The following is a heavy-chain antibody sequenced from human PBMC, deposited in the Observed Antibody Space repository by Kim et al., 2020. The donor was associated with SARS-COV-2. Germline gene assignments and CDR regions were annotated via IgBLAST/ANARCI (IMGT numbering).Heavy chain of an antibody. J-gene: IGHJ3*02. CDR1: GFTFSSYA. CDR3: ARAGVLRYFDWLLSDHENDAFDI. Sequence: GGSLRLSCAASGFTFSSYAMHWVRQAPGKGLEWVAVISYDGSNKYYADSVKGRFTISRDNSKNTLYLQMNSLRAEDTAVYYCARAGVLRYFDWLLSDHENDAFDIWGQGTMVTVSS. CDR2: ISYDGSNK. D-gene: IGHD3-9*01. V-gene: IGHV3-30-3*01.